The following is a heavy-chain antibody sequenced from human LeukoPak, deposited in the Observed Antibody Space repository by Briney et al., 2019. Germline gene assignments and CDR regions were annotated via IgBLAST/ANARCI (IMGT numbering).Heavy chain of an antibody. Sequence: GGSLRLSCAASGFTFSSYAMSWVRQAPGKGLEWVSAISGSGGSTYYADSVKGRFTISRDNSKNTLYLKMNSLRAEDTAVYYCAKDRGGIVVVPEGFDYWGQGTLVTVSS. D-gene: IGHD2-2*01. CDR3: AKDRGGIVVVPEGFDY. CDR1: GFTFSSYA. V-gene: IGHV3-23*01. J-gene: IGHJ4*02. CDR2: ISGSGGST.